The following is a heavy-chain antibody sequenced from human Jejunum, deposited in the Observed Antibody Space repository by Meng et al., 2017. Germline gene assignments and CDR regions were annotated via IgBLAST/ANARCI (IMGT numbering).Heavy chain of an antibody. CDR2: ISTDGRTT. V-gene: IGHV3-74*01. Sequence: VGLWGTLVQPGGSLGLSLAASGFTFSSDWMHWVRQVPGKGLVWVSRISTDGRTTNYADSVKGRFTISRDNSKNTLYLQMNSLRAEDTAVYYCIRGRGDKYGYFDYWGQGTLVTVSS. J-gene: IGHJ4*02. CDR3: IRGRGDKYGYFDY. D-gene: IGHD5-18*01. CDR1: GFTFSSDW.